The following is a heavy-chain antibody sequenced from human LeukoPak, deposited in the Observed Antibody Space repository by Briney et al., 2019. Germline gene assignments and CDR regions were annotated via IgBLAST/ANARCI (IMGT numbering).Heavy chain of an antibody. D-gene: IGHD3-10*01. CDR3: AAVGYYGSGSPTEDYFDY. J-gene: IGHJ4*02. CDR1: GFTFTSSA. V-gene: IGHV1-58*01. CDR2: IVVGSGNT. Sequence: SVKVSCKASGFTFTSSAVQWVRQARGQRLEWIGWIVVGSGNTNYAQKFQERVTITRHMSTSTAYMELSSLRSEDTAVYYCAAVGYYGSGSPTEDYFDYWGQGTLVTVSS.